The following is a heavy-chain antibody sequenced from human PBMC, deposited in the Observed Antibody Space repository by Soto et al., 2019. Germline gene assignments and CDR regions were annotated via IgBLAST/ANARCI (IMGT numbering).Heavy chain of an antibody. CDR3: ARDSHPLLY. V-gene: IGHV3-30-3*01. J-gene: IGHJ4*02. CDR1: GFTFSSYA. CDR2: ISYDGSNK. Sequence: VGSLRLSCAASGFTFSSYAMHWVRQAPGKGLEWVAVISYDGSNKYYADSVKGRFTISRDNSKNTLYLQMNSLRAEDTAVYYCARDSHPLLYWGQGTLVTVSS.